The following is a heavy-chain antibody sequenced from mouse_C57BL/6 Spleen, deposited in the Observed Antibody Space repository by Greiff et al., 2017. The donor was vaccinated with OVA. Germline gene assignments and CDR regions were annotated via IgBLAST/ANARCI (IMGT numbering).Heavy chain of an antibody. CDR3: ARGEDLDYGNHYYAMDY. Sequence: VQLKESGPELVKPGASVKISCKASGYSFTDYNMNWVKQSNGKSLEWIGVINPNYGTTSYNQKFKGKATLTVDQSSSTAYMQLNSLTSEDSAVYYCARGEDLDYGNHYYAMDYWGQGTSVTVSS. J-gene: IGHJ4*01. CDR1: GYSFTDYN. D-gene: IGHD2-1*01. CDR2: INPNYGTT. V-gene: IGHV1-39*01.